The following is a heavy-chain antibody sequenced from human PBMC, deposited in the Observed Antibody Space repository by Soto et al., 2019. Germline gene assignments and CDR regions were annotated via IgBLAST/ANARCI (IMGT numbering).Heavy chain of an antibody. CDR3: ARQFTRLPYYDFWSGLGCDY. V-gene: IGHV4-39*01. CDR1: GGSISSSSYY. D-gene: IGHD3-3*01. Sequence: QLQLQESGPGLVKPSETLSLTCTVSGGSISSSSYYWGWIRQPPGKALEWIGSIYYSGSTYYNPSLKSRVTISVDPSKNQFSLKLSSVTAADTAVYYCARQFTRLPYYDFWSGLGCDYWGQGTLVTVSS. J-gene: IGHJ4*02. CDR2: IYYSGST.